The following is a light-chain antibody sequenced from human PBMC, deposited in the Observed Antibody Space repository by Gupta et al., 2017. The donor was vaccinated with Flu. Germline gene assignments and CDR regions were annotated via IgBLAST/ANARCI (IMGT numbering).Light chain of an antibody. Sequence: PASLSASVGDRVTLTCRASQDISNYLGWYQQKPGKAPKSVIFGASVLQTGVPSRFSGRGSGTDFTLTISSLQPVDFAIYYCQQYNESPYTFGPGTTVDFK. CDR3: QQYNESPYT. CDR1: QDISNY. CDR2: GAS. J-gene: IGKJ3*01. V-gene: IGKV1-16*01.